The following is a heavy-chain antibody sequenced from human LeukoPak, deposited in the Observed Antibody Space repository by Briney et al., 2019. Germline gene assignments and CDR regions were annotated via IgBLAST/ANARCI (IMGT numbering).Heavy chain of an antibody. CDR1: GFTFRNYW. CDR2: IKDDGSDK. V-gene: IGHV3-7*01. CDR3: ARGASH. Sequence: GGSLRLSCAVSGFTFRNYWMNWVRQAPGKGLEWVANIKDDGSDKYYVDSVRGRFTISRDNAKNFLYLQMGGLRVADTAVYYCARGASHWGQGTVVTVSS. J-gene: IGHJ4*02. D-gene: IGHD6-6*01.